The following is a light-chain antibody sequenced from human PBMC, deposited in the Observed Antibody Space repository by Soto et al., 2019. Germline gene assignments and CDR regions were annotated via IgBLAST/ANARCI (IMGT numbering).Light chain of an antibody. CDR2: AAS. V-gene: IGKV1-27*01. CDR1: QGIRNC. CDR3: QKYETAPWT. Sequence: DIQMTQSPSSLSASVGDRVTITCRASQGIRNCLAWYQEKPGKVPKLLIYAASTLQSGVPSRFSGSGSGTDFTLTISSLQPEDVATYYCQKYETAPWTFGQGTKVDIK. J-gene: IGKJ1*01.